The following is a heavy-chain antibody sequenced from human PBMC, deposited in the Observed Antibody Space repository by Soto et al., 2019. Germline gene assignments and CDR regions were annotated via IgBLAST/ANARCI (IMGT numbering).Heavy chain of an antibody. D-gene: IGHD6-19*01. CDR1: GFTFSFSS. J-gene: IGHJ4*02. CDR2: ISSSSDYI. Sequence: GSLRLSCAASGFTFSFSSMNWVRQAPGKGLEWVSSISSSSDYIYYADSVKGRFTVSRDNAKNALYLQMNSLRAEDTAVYYCARDGSGWSRDCWGQGTLVTVS. V-gene: IGHV3-21*01. CDR3: ARDGSGWSRDC.